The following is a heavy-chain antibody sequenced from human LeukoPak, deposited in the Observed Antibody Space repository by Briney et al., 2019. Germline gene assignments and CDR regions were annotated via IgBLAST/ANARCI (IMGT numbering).Heavy chain of an antibody. D-gene: IGHD2-15*01. J-gene: IGHJ6*03. CDR2: ISSTGGTT. CDR1: GITFSSYG. Sequence: GGTLRLSCAASGITFSSYGMSWVRQAPGKGLEWVSSISSTGGTTYYADSVKGRFTISRDNSKNTLYLQMNSLRAKDTAIYYCAKNGDRGAYCTGGTCYSYFYYYMDVWGKGTTVTI. CDR3: AKNGDRGAYCTGGTCYSYFYYYMDV. V-gene: IGHV3-23*01.